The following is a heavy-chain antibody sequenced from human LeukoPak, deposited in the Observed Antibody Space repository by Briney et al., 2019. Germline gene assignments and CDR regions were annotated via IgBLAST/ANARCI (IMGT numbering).Heavy chain of an antibody. Sequence: SVKVSCKASGGTFSSYAISWVRQAPGQGLEWMGRIIPILGIANYAQKFQGRVTITADKSTSTAYMELSSLRSEDTAVYYCATRIAAAGTHLDPWGQGTLVTVSS. CDR2: IIPILGIA. D-gene: IGHD6-13*01. CDR3: ATRIAAAGTHLDP. V-gene: IGHV1-69*04. J-gene: IGHJ5*02. CDR1: GGTFSSYA.